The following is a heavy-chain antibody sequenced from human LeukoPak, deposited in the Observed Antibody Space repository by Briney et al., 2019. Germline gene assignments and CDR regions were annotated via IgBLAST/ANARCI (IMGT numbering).Heavy chain of an antibody. CDR3: AREFMGLDAFDI. D-gene: IGHD3-10*01. V-gene: IGHV1-2*02. CDR2: INPNSGGT. CDR1: GYTFTSYG. Sequence: ASVKVSCKASGYTFTSYGISWVRQAPGQGLEWMGWINPNSGGTNYAQKFQGRVTMTRDTSISTAYIELSRLRSDDTAVYYCAREFMGLDAFDIWGQGTMVTVSS. J-gene: IGHJ3*02.